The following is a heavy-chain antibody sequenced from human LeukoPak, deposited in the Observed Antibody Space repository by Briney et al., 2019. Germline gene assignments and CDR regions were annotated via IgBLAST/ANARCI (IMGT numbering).Heavy chain of an antibody. Sequence: GGSLRLSCADSGFTFSSYWMHWVRQAPGKGLVWVSRINSDGSSTIYADSVKGRFTISRDNAKNTLYLQMNSLRAEDTAVYYCAKDLDYGGNSYYFDYWGQGTLVTVSS. CDR2: INSDGSST. V-gene: IGHV3-74*01. J-gene: IGHJ4*02. CDR1: GFTFSSYW. D-gene: IGHD4-23*01. CDR3: AKDLDYGGNSYYFDY.